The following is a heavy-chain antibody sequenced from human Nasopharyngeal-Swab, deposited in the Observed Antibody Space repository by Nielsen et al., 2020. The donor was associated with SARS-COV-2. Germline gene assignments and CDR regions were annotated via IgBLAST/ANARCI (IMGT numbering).Heavy chain of an antibody. CDR3: AKEDTAMATYYFDY. CDR2: IKQDGSEI. V-gene: IGHV3-7*01. Sequence: GESLKISCAASGFTFSNYWMSWVRQAPGKGLEWVANIKQDGSEIYYVDSLKGRFTISRDNSKNTLYLQMNSLRAEDTAVYYCAKEDTAMATYYFDYWGQGTLVTVSS. J-gene: IGHJ4*02. D-gene: IGHD5-18*01. CDR1: GFTFSNYW.